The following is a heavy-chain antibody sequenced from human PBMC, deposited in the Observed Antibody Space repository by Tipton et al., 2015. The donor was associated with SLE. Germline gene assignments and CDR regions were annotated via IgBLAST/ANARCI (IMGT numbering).Heavy chain of an antibody. D-gene: IGHD3-22*01. CDR1: GGSISSGYYY. CDR3: ARAPRRYYYDSSGYFDY. V-gene: IGHV4-61*10. CDR2: ISYSGST. Sequence: TLSLTCTVSGGSISSGYYYWSWIRQPAGKGLEWIGYISYSGSTNYNSSLKSRLTISVDTSKNQFSLKLSSVTAADTAVYYCARAPRRYYYDSSGYFDYWGQGTLVTVSS. J-gene: IGHJ4*02.